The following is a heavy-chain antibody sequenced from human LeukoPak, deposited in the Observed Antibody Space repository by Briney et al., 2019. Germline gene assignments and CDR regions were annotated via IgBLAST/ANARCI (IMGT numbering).Heavy chain of an antibody. CDR1: GDSISSYY. D-gene: IGHD2-2*01. CDR3: SAAQGWFDP. V-gene: IGHV4-59*08. CDR2: IYYSGST. J-gene: IGHJ5*02. Sequence: SETLSLTCTVSGDSISSYYWSWIRQPPGKGLEWIGYIYYSGSTNYNPSLKSRVTISVDTSKNQFSLKLSSVTAADTAVYYCSAAQGWFDPWGQGTLVTVSS.